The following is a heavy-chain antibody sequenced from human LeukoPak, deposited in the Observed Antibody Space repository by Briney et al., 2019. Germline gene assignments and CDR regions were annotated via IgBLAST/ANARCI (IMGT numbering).Heavy chain of an antibody. V-gene: IGHV3-30*02. CDR2: IRYDGSEK. CDR1: GFIFSSYG. Sequence: PGGSLRLSCAASGFIFSSYGMHWVRQAPGKGLEWVTFIRYDGSEKYYADSVKGRFTISRDNSKNTLYLQMNSLRAEDTAVYYCAKVLFDIVVVPAAMSAFDIWGQGTMVTVSS. J-gene: IGHJ3*02. D-gene: IGHD2-2*01. CDR3: AKVLFDIVVVPAAMSAFDI.